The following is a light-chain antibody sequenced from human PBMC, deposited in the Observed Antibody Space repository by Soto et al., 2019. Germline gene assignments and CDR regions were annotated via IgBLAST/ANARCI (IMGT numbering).Light chain of an antibody. Sequence: QSALTQPPSASGSPGQSVTISCTGTSSDVGGYTFVSWYQQHPGKPPKLIIYEVTKRPSGVPDRFSASKSGNTASLTVSGLQAEDEADYYCSSYADNNNNIVFGTGTKLTVL. J-gene: IGLJ1*01. V-gene: IGLV2-8*01. CDR1: SSDVGGYTF. CDR2: EVT. CDR3: SSYADNNNNIV.